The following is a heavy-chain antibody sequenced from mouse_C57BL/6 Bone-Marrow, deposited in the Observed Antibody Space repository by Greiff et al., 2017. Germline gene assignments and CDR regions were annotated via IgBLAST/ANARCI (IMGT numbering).Heavy chain of an antibody. Sequence: EVQLKESGPGLAKPSQTLSLTCSVTGYSITSDYWNWIRKFPGTKLEYMGYISYSGSTYYHPSLKSRISITRDTSKTQYYLPLNSVTTEDTATYYCARGLGSKYFDYWGQGTTLTVSS. V-gene: IGHV3-8*01. CDR2: ISYSGST. J-gene: IGHJ2*01. D-gene: IGHD1-1*01. CDR3: ARGLGSKYFDY. CDR1: GYSITSDY.